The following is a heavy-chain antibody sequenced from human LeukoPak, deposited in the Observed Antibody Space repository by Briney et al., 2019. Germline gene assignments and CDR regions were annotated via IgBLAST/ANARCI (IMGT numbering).Heavy chain of an antibody. CDR3: ARACNGGSFDP. J-gene: IGHJ5*02. Sequence: PGGSLRLSCAASGFPFSSHDMHWVRQAPGKTLEWVSVIGADGDIYYSVSVKGRFTISRENAKNSLYLQMNSLRAGDTAVYYCARACNGGSFDPWGQGTLVTVSS. V-gene: IGHV3-13*01. CDR2: IGADGDI. CDR1: GFPFSSHD. D-gene: IGHD3-16*01.